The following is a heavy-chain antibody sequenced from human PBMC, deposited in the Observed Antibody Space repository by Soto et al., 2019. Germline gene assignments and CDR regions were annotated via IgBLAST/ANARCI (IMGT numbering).Heavy chain of an antibody. CDR3: ARDVGGGAVAGPRSLFDY. J-gene: IGHJ4*02. CDR1: GGSISSGDYY. CDR2: IYYSGST. Sequence: SETLSLTCTVSGGSISSGDYYWSWIRQPPGKGMEWNGYIYYSGSTYYNPSLKSRVTISVDTSKNQFSLKLSSVTAADTAVYYCARDVGGGAVAGPRSLFDYWGQGTLVTVSS. V-gene: IGHV4-30-4*02. D-gene: IGHD6-19*01.